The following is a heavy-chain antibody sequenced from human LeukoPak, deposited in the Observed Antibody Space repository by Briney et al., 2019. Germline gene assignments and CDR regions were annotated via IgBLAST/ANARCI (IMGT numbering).Heavy chain of an antibody. CDR3: ASGVSLNARPRPFDY. CDR2: IRYDGSNK. Sequence: PGGSLRLSCAASAFTFSTYGMHWVRQAPGKGLEWVAFIRYDGSNKYYTDSVKGRFTISRDNSKNTLYLQMNSLRAEDTAVYYCASGVSLNARPRPFDYWGQGTLVTVSS. J-gene: IGHJ4*02. V-gene: IGHV3-30*02. CDR1: AFTFSTYG. D-gene: IGHD1-26*01.